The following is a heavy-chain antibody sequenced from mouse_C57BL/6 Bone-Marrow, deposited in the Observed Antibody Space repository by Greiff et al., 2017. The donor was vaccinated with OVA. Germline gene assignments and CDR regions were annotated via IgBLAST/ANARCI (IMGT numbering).Heavy chain of an antibody. J-gene: IGHJ2*01. CDR1: GYTFTSYT. CDR3: ARTGALDY. V-gene: IGHV1-4*01. Sequence: QVHVKQSGAELARPGASVKMSCKASGYTFTSYTMHWVKQRPGQGLEWIGYINPSSGYTKYNQKFKDKATLTADKSSSTAYMQLSSLTSEDSAVYYCARTGALDYWGQGTTLTVSS. D-gene: IGHD4-1*01. CDR2: INPSSGYT.